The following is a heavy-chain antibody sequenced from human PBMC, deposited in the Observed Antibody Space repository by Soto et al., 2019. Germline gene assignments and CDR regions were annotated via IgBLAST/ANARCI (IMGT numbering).Heavy chain of an antibody. J-gene: IGHJ5*02. D-gene: IGHD4-17*01. CDR1: GFTFRSYA. Sequence: GGSLRLSCAASGFTFRSYAMSWARQAPGKGLEWVSSLLRSGSSTYYADSVKGRFTISSDISANSLYLQMDSLRAEDTAVYYCAKDAVSGDGVWLLDSWGQGTVVTVS. CDR3: AKDAVSGDGVWLLDS. CDR2: LLRSGSST. V-gene: IGHV3-23*01.